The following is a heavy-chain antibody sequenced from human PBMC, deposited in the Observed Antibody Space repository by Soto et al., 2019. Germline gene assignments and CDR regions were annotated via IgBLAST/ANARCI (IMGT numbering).Heavy chain of an antibody. CDR2: IWYDGSNK. D-gene: IGHD2-21*01. CDR1: GFTFSSYG. J-gene: IGHJ6*02. CDR3: ARQGLRAVYYGMDV. V-gene: IGHV3-33*01. Sequence: GGSLRLSCAASGFTFSSYGMHWVRQAPGKGLEWVAVIWYDGSNKYYADSVKGRFTISRDNSKNTLYLQMSSLRAEDTAVYYCARQGLRAVYYGMDVWGQGTTVTVSS.